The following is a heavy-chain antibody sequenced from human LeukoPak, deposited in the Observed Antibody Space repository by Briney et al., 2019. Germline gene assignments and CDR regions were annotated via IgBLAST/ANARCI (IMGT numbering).Heavy chain of an antibody. Sequence: SETLSLTCTVSGYSISSGYYWGWIRQPPGKGLEWIGSIYHSGSTYYNPSLKSRVTISVDTSKNQFSLKLSSVAAADTAVYYCARVEGDHNPPGFDYWGQGTPVTVSS. V-gene: IGHV4-38-2*02. CDR3: ARVEGDHNPPGFDY. CDR1: GYSISSGYY. CDR2: IYHSGST. J-gene: IGHJ4*02. D-gene: IGHD2-21*02.